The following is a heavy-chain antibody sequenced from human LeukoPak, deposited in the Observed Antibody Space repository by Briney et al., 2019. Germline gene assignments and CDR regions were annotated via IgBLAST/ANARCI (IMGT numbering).Heavy chain of an antibody. J-gene: IGHJ6*02. D-gene: IGHD1-7*01. CDR3: ARGGIGSGTTYYYYGMDV. CDR2: INPNSGGT. Sequence: GASVKVSCKASGYTFTGYYMHWVRQAPGQGLEWMGWINPNSGGTNYAQKFQGRVTMTRDTSISTAYMELSRLRSDDTAVYYCARGGIGSGTTYYYYGMDVWGQGTTVTVSS. V-gene: IGHV1-2*02. CDR1: GYTFTGYY.